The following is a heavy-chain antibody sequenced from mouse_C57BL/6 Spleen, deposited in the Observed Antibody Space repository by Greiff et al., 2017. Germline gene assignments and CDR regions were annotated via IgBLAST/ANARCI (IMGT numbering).Heavy chain of an antibody. V-gene: IGHV1-50*01. CDR1: GYTFTSYW. D-gene: IGHD2-14*01. CDR2: IDPSGSNT. Sequence: QVQLQQPGAELVKPGASVKLSCKASGYTFTSYWMQWVKQRPGQGLEWIGKIDPSGSNTNYNQKFKGKATMTVDKSSSTAYMQLSSLTSEDSAVYYCAFAASYDFDYWGQGTTLTVSS. J-gene: IGHJ2*01. CDR3: AFAASYDFDY.